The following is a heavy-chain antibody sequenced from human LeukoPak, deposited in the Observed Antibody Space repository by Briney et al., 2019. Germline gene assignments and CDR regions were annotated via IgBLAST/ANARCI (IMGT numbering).Heavy chain of an antibody. CDR1: GFTFSSYG. CDR2: ISYDGSNK. J-gene: IGHJ6*02. D-gene: IGHD3-22*01. CDR3: AKDLGGDSSGYYAGYYYYGMDV. V-gene: IGHV3-30*18. Sequence: GRSLRLSCVASGFTFSSYGMHWVRQAPGKGLEWVAVISYDGSNKYHADSVKGRFTISRDNSKNRLYLQMNSLRAEDTAVYYCAKDLGGDSSGYYAGYYYYGMDVWGQGTTVTVSS.